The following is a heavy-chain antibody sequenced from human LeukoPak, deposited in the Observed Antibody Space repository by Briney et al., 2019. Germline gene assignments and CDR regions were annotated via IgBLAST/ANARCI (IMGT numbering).Heavy chain of an antibody. J-gene: IGHJ4*02. CDR1: GFTFSSYA. D-gene: IGHD6-19*01. V-gene: IGHV3-23*01. CDR3: ARPYSSGWYGDFDY. CDR2: ISGSGGST. Sequence: RGSLRLSCAASGFTFSSYAMSWVRQAPGKGLEWVSAISGSGGSTYYADSVKGRFTISRDNSKNTLYLQMNSLRAEDTAVYYCARPYSSGWYGDFDYWGQGTLVTVSS.